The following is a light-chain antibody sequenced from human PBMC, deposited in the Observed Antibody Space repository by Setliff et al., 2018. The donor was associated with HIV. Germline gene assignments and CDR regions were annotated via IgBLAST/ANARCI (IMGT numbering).Light chain of an antibody. CDR1: SSDVGSYNL. V-gene: IGLV2-23*02. J-gene: IGLJ1*01. CDR2: EVS. CDR3: CSYAGSSTYV. Sequence: QSALTQPASVSGSPGQSITLSCTGTSSDVGSYNLVSWYQHHPGKVPKLMIYEVSKRPSGVSNRFSGSKSGNTASLTISGLQAEDEADYYCCSYAGSSTYVFGTGTKVTVL.